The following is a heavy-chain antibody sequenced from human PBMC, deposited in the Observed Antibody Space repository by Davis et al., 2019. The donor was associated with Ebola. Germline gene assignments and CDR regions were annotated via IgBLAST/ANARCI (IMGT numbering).Heavy chain of an antibody. CDR1: GFTLSSYA. Sequence: GESLKISCAAAGFTLSSYAMSWVRQAPGKGLEWVSTIRGRGDNTYYADSVKGRFTISRDSSKNTLYLQMNSLRAEDTAVYYCANEGLDVWSAFEIWGQGTMVTVSS. CDR2: IRGRGDNT. J-gene: IGHJ3*02. CDR3: ANEGLDVWSAFEI. D-gene: IGHD2-8*02. V-gene: IGHV3-23*01.